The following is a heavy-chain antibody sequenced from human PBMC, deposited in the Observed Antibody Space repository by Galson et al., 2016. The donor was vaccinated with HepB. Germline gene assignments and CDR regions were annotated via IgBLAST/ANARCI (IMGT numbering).Heavy chain of an antibody. V-gene: IGHV1-3*04. CDR1: GYSFINYN. CDR3: AREYSGYAGSRYYAGMDV. Sequence: SVKVSCKASGYSFINYNMHWIRQAPGQGLEWMGWINIGGDTTKYSQKIQGRVTITRDSSARPVYMELSSLRSEDTAVYYCAREYSGYAGSRYYAGMDVWGQGTPVTVSS. J-gene: IGHJ6*02. D-gene: IGHD5-12*01. CDR2: INIGGDTT.